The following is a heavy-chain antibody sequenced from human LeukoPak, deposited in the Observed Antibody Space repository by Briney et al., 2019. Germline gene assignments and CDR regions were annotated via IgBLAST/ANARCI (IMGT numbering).Heavy chain of an antibody. D-gene: IGHD5-18*01. CDR2: ISTSNSYI. CDR1: GFTFSSYE. CDR3: ARHLSGVSGYTYGRGIDY. Sequence: SGGSLRLSCAASGFTFSSYEMNWVRQAPGKGLEWVSSISTSNSYIYYADSVKGRFTISRHNAKESLYLQVNSLRAEDTALYYCARHLSGVSGYTYGRGIDYWGQGTLVTVSS. J-gene: IGHJ4*02. V-gene: IGHV3-21*01.